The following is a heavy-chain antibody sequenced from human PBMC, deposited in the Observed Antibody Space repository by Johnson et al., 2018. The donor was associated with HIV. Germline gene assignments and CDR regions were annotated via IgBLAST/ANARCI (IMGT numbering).Heavy chain of an antibody. CDR2: ISGRGGST. CDR1: GFTFSSYA. CDR3: TGGWYNLSAFDI. Sequence: MLLVESGGGLVQPGGSLRLSCAASGFTFSSYAMSWVRQAPGKGLEWVSAISGRGGSTSYADSVKGRFTIARDNSKNTLYLQMNSLRAEDTSMYYCTGGWYNLSAFDIWGQGTMVTVSS. V-gene: IGHV3-23*04. D-gene: IGHD6-19*01. J-gene: IGHJ3*02.